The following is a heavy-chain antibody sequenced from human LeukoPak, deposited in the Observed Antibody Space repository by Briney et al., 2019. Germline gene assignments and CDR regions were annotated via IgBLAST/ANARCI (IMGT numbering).Heavy chain of an antibody. J-gene: IGHJ4*02. CDR3: ASRDNWNDPFDY. CDR1: EGTFSSYA. CDR2: IIPIFGTA. Sequence: SVKVSCKASEGTFSSYAISWVRQAPGQGLEWMGGIIPIFGTANYAQKFQGRVTITADESTSTAYMELSSLRSEDTAVYYCASRDNWNDPFDYWGQGTLVTVSS. D-gene: IGHD1-1*01. V-gene: IGHV1-69*01.